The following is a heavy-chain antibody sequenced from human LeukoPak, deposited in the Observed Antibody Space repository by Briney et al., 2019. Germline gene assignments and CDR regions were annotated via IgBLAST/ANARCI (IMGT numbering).Heavy chain of an antibody. CDR2: IIPVFGRA. V-gene: IGHV1-69*13. CDR1: GYTFTSCG. D-gene: IGHD2-2*01. J-gene: IGHJ3*02. CDR3: ARGGIVVVPPDISHHEALHI. Sequence: SVTVSCTASGYTFTSCGINWVRQATGQGLEWMGGIIPVFGRAIYAQKFQGRVTITADESTSTAYMALSTLRSEDTAVYYCARGGIVVVPPDISHHEALHIWGQGTMVTVSS.